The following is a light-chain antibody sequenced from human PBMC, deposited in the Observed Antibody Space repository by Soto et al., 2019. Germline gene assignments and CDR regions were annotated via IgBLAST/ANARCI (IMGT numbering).Light chain of an antibody. CDR1: QGISSW. V-gene: IGKV1-12*01. CDR3: QQATRFPLT. Sequence: DITMTQSPSSVSASVGDRVTITCRASQGISSWVAWYQQKPGKAPKLLIYAASSLQTGVPSRCSGSGSGTDFTLTISSLQHEDVATYYCQQATRFPLTFGGGTKVEIK. CDR2: AAS. J-gene: IGKJ4*01.